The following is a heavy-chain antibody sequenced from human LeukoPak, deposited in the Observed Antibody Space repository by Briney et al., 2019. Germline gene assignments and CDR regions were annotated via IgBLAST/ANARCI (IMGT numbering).Heavy chain of an antibody. J-gene: IGHJ4*02. CDR2: ISAYNGNT. V-gene: IGHV1-18*01. CDR1: GYTLTSYG. Sequence: ASVKVSCKASGYTLTSYGISWVRQAPGQGLEWMGWISAYNGNTNYAQKLQGRVTMTTDTSTSTAYMELRSLRSDDTAVYYCARAWDYGSGSYYNYWGQGTLVTVSS. CDR3: ARAWDYGSGSYYNY. D-gene: IGHD3-10*01.